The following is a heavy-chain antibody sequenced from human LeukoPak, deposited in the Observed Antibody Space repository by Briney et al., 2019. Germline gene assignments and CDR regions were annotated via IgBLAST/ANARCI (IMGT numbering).Heavy chain of an antibody. CDR2: IYPGDSDT. CDR3: ARHSGYSGSYFYYYYGMDV. Sequence: GASLQISCEGSGSIFTSYWIGWVRPLPGKGLEWMGIIYPGDSDTRYSPSFQGQVTISADKSISTAYLQWSSLKASDTAMYYCARHSGYSGSYFYYYYGMDVWGQGTTVTVSS. CDR1: GSIFTSYW. J-gene: IGHJ6*02. V-gene: IGHV5-51*01. D-gene: IGHD1-26*01.